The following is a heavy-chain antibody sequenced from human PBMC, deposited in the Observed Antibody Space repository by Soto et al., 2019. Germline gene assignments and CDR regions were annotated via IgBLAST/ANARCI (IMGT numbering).Heavy chain of an antibody. CDR1: GGSISSYY. CDR2: IYYSGST. D-gene: IGHD5-12*01. J-gene: IGHJ4*02. V-gene: IGHV4-59*01. CDR3: ASGYDSTFDY. Sequence: QVQLQESGPGLVKPSETLSLTCTVSGGSISSYYWSWIRQPPGKGLEWIGYIYYSGSTNYNPSLKSRVTISVDTSKNQFSLKLSSVTAADTAVYYCASGYDSTFDYWGQGTLVTVSS.